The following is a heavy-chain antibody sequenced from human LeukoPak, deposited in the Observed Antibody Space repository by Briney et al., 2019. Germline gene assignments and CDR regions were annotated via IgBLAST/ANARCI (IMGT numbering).Heavy chain of an antibody. J-gene: IGHJ4*02. D-gene: IGHD2-21*02. CDR2: IRYDGSNK. V-gene: IGHV3-30*02. CDR1: GFTFSSYG. CDR3: AKEGGMVTDY. Sequence: PGGSLRLSCAASGFTFSSYGMHWVRQAPGKGLEWAAFIRYDGSNKYYADSVKGRFTISRDNSKHTLYLQMNSLRAEDTAVYYCAKEGGMVTDYWGQGTLVTVSS.